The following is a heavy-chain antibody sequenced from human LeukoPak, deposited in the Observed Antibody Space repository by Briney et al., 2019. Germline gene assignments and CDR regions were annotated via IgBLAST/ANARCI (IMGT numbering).Heavy chain of an antibody. J-gene: IGHJ4*02. CDR3: ARAGASYFDY. V-gene: IGHV3-21*01. CDR1: GFNFSSYS. D-gene: IGHD1-26*01. Sequence: GGSLRLSCAASGFNFSSYSMIGARQARGKALEWVSSISSSSSYIYYPDSVKGRFTISRDNAKNSLYLQMNSLRAEDTAVYYCARAGASYFDYWGQGTLVTVSS. CDR2: ISSSSSYI.